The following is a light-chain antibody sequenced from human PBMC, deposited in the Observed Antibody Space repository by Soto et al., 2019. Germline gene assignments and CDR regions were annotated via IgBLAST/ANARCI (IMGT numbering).Light chain of an antibody. V-gene: IGKV3D-15*01. CDR1: QSVGSK. CDR2: DAS. Sequence: EIVMTQSPPTLSVSPGERATLSCRASQSVGSKLAWYQQRPDQALRLLIYDASNRAPGIRARFSGSGSGTEVSLTLSSLQSEDFAVYSCQQYGDWPGAFGGGTKVELK. J-gene: IGKJ4*01. CDR3: QQYGDWPGA.